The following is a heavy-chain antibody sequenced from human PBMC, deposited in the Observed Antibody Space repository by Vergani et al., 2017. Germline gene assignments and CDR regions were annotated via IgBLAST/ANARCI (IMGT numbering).Heavy chain of an antibody. J-gene: IGHJ5*02. V-gene: IGHV1-2*02. CDR2: INPKSGGT. D-gene: IGHD3-10*01. Sequence: QVHLVQSGAEVKKPGASVKFSCKASGYTFIDYYLHWVRQAPGQGLEWLAWINPKSGGTNNAQKFQGRVTVTRDTSITTAYMELSGLRSDDTAVYYCARAGMLTAGVLWFGFDPWGQGTLVTVSS. CDR1: GYTFIDYY. CDR3: ARAGMLTAGVLWFGFDP.